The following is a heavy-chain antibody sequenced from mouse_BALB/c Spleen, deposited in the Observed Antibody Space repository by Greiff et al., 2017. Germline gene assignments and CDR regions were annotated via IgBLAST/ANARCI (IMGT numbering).Heavy chain of an antibody. CDR3: AGTTATYYYAMDY. V-gene: IGHV1-54*01. J-gene: IGHJ4*01. Sequence: VQLQQSGAELVRPGTSVKVSCKASGYAFTNYLIEWVKQRPGQGLEWIGVINPGSGGTNYNEKFKGKATLTADKSSSTAYMQLSSLTSDDSAVYFCAGTTATYYYAMDYWGQGTSVTVSS. CDR1: GYAFTNYL. D-gene: IGHD1-2*01. CDR2: INPGSGGT.